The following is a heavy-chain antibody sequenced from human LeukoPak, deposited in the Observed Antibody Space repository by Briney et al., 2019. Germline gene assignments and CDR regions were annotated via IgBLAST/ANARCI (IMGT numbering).Heavy chain of an antibody. CDR1: GYTFTGYY. D-gene: IGHD5-24*01. J-gene: IGHJ4*02. CDR3: ARGGDGYNRRFDY. CDR2: LNPNNGDT. V-gene: IGHV1-2*02. Sequence: ASVKVSCKAPGYTFTGYYIHWVRQAPAQGLEWMGCLNPNNGDTIYAQNFQARVTMTRDTSISTAYMELSRLRSDDTAVYYCARGGDGYNRRFDYWGQGTLVTGSS.